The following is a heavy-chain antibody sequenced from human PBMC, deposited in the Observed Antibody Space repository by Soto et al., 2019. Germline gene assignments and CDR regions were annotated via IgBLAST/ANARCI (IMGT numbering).Heavy chain of an antibody. CDR3: ARHAAHDYGDVDY. V-gene: IGHV4-39*01. Sequence: QLQLQESGPGLVKPSETLSLTCTVSGGSISSSSYYWGWIRQPPGKGLEWIGSIYYSGSTYYNPSLKSRVTISVDTSKNQFSLKLSSVTAADTAVYYCARHAAHDYGDVDYWGQGTLVTVSS. J-gene: IGHJ4*02. CDR2: IYYSGST. CDR1: GGSISSSSYY. D-gene: IGHD4-17*01.